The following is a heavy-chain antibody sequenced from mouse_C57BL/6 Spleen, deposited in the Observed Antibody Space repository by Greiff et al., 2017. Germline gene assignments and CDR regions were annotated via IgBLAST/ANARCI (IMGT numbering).Heavy chain of an antibody. CDR2: ISYDGSN. D-gene: IGHD1-1*01. CDR1: GYSITSGYY. Sequence: EVQLQESGPGLVKPSQSLSLTCSVTGYSITSGYYWNWIRQFPGNKLEWMGYISYDGSNNYNPSLKNRISITRDTSKNQFFLKLNSVTTEDTATYYCAREGEYYGSSSRYFDVWGTGTTVTVSS. V-gene: IGHV3-6*01. J-gene: IGHJ1*03. CDR3: AREGEYYGSSSRYFDV.